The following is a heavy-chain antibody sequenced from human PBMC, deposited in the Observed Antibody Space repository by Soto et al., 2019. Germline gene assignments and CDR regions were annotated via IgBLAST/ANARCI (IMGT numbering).Heavy chain of an antibody. D-gene: IGHD3-3*01. V-gene: IGHV1-69*01. CDR3: AGGGADYDYWSGYFYY. CDR1: GGTFSSYA. J-gene: IGHJ4*02. CDR2: IIPIFGTA. Sequence: QVQLVQSGAEVKKPGSSVKVSCKASGGTFSSYAISWVRQAPGQGLEWMGGIIPIFGTANYAQKCRGRVTITADESTSTAYMELSSLGSEDTAVYYCAGGGADYDYWSGYFYYWGQGTLVTVSS.